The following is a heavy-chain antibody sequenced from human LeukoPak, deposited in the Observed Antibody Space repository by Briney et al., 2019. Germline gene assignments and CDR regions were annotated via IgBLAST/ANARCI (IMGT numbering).Heavy chain of an antibody. CDR3: ARDGAPSDWLDL. V-gene: IGHV3-74*01. Sequence: PGGSLRLSCAASGFTFSTYWMHWVRQAPGKGLVWVSRITSDGSSTSYADFVKGRFTFSRDNAKNMLYLQMNSLRGEDTAVYYCARDGAPSDWLDLWGQGTTVRLSS. CDR2: ITSDGSST. J-gene: IGHJ6*01. D-gene: IGHD3-9*01. CDR1: GFTFSTYW.